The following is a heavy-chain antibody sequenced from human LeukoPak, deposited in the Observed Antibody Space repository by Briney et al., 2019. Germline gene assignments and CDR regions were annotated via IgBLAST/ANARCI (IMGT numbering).Heavy chain of an antibody. D-gene: IGHD4-17*01. CDR2: ISAYNGNT. J-gene: IGHJ4*02. V-gene: IGHV1-18*01. Sequence: ASVKVSCKASGYTFNNFAISWVRQAPGQGLEWMGWISAYNGNTNYVHKFQGRVTMTTDTSTSETYMELRSLRSDDTAVYYCARAYFSGDYGSFDYWGQGTLVTVSS. CDR1: GYTFNNFA. CDR3: ARAYFSGDYGSFDY.